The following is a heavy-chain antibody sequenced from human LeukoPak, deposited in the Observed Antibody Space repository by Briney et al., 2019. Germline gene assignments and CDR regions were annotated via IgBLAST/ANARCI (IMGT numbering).Heavy chain of an antibody. CDR1: GFTFSSYA. V-gene: IGHV3-23*01. D-gene: IGHD3-3*01. CDR2: ISGSGGST. CDR3: AKLIFGVVSPMDYFDY. Sequence: GGSLRLSCAASGFTFSSYAMSWVRQAPGKGLEWVSAISGSGGSTYYADSVKGRFTISRDDSKNTLYLQMNSLRAEDRAVFYCAKLIFGVVSPMDYFDYWGQGTLVTVSS. J-gene: IGHJ4*02.